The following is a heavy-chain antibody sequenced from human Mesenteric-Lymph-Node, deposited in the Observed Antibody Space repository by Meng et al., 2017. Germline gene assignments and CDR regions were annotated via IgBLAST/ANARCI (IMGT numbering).Heavy chain of an antibody. Sequence: GGSLRLSCAASGFSVSDQSMSWVRQAPGKGLEWVSVIADWNGKTYYADAVKGRFTISRDKSKNTLYLQVNSLRVDDTAVYHCANRAWLESWGQGTLVTVSS. V-gene: IGHV3-23*01. CDR1: GFSVSDQS. CDR2: IADWNGKT. D-gene: IGHD3-10*01. CDR3: ANRAWLES. J-gene: IGHJ5*01.